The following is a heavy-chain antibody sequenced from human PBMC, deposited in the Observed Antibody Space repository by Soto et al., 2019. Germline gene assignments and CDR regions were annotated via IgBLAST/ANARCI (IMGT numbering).Heavy chain of an antibody. D-gene: IGHD3-22*01. CDR2: IIPIFGTA. J-gene: IGHJ4*01. CDR1: VCTFSSYA. CDR3: ASGSRGANYCYRSEPIDY. Sequence: SVKFSFKASVCTFSSYAISWVRQAPGQGLEWIGGIIPIFGTANYAQNLQGRVTITADESTRKADMELSSLRSEDTAVYYCASGSRGANYCYRSEPIDYW. V-gene: IGHV1-69*13.